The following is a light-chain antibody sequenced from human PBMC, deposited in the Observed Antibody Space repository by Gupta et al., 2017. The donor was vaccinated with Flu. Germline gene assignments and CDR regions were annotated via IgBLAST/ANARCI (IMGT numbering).Light chain of an antibody. CDR1: SPNIGAGYD. J-gene: IGLJ3*02. Sequence: QSVLTQPPSVSGAPGQRVPIPCTGGSPNIGAGYDVHWYQQLPGTAPKLLIYVNNNRPPGVPDRFSGSKSGTSASLAITGLQAEDEADYYCQSYDSSLSGYWVFGGGTKLTVL. V-gene: IGLV1-40*01. CDR3: QSYDSSLSGYWV. CDR2: VNN.